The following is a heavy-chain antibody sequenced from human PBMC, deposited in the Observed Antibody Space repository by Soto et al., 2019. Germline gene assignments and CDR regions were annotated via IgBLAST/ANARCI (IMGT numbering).Heavy chain of an antibody. J-gene: IGHJ4*02. D-gene: IGHD3-16*01. Sequence: QITLKESGPTLVKPTQTLTLTCTFSGFSLSTSGVGVGWIRQPPGKALEWLALIYWDDDKRYSPSLKSRLTIPKATSKNQVVLTMTNMDPVDTATYYCAHSYYDYVWGRGGIYYFDYWGQGTLVTVSS. V-gene: IGHV2-5*02. CDR3: AHSYYDYVWGRGGIYYFDY. CDR1: GFSLSTSGVG. CDR2: IYWDDDK.